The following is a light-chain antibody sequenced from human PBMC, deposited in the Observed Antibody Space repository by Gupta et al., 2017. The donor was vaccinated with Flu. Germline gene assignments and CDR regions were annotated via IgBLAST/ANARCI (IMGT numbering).Light chain of an antibody. J-gene: IGKJ2*01. CDR2: EAS. Sequence: PPTLSASVGDRVTITCRASQSIRGWLAWYQQKPGKAPKLLIYEASRVKSGVPSRFSGSGSETEFTLTITSLQSDDFANYYSQQESSDSITFGQGTKMEI. CDR3: QQESSDSIT. CDR1: QSIRGW. V-gene: IGKV1-5*03.